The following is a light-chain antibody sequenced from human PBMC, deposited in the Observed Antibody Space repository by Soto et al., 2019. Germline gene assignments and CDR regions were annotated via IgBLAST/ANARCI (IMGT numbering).Light chain of an antibody. Sequence: EIVLTQSPATLSLSPGERATLSCRASQSIDSYLVWYQQKPGQAPRLLIFDASNRATGIPARFSGSGSGTDFTLTITSLEPEDFAVYHCQQRSNWPLISFGQGTRLEIK. V-gene: IGKV3-11*01. J-gene: IGKJ5*01. CDR3: QQRSNWPLIS. CDR2: DAS. CDR1: QSIDSY.